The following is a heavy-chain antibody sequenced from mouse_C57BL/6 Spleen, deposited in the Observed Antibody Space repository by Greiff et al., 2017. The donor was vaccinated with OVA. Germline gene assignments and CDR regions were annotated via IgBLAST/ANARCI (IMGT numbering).Heavy chain of an antibody. D-gene: IGHD1-1*01. V-gene: IGHV1-59*01. CDR1: GYTFTSYW. CDR3: ARLRITTVVADY. CDR2: IDPSDSYT. Sequence: VQLQQPGAELVRPGTSVKLSCKASGYTFTSYWMHWVKQRPGQGLEWIGVIDPSDSYTNYNQKFKGKATLTVDTSSSTAYTQLSSLTSEDSAVYYCARLRITTVVADYWGQGTTLTVSS. J-gene: IGHJ2*01.